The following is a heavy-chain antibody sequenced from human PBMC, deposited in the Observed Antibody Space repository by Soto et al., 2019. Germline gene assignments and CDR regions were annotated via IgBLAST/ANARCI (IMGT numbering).Heavy chain of an antibody. J-gene: IGHJ6*01. D-gene: IGHD2-8*02. CDR1: GYTFTSYG. CDR3: ARPMYFCWWALYGRDV. Sequence: QVQLVQSGAEVKKPGASVKVSCKASGYTFTSYGISWVRQAPGQGLEWMGWISAYNGNTNYAQKLQGKVTMTTETSTSTAYRELRSLRSDDTAVYYCARPMYFCWWALYGRDVWGQGTTVTFSS. V-gene: IGHV1-18*01. CDR2: ISAYNGNT.